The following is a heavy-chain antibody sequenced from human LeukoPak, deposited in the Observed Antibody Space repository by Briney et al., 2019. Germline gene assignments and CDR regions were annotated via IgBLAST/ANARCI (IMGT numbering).Heavy chain of an antibody. CDR1: GYTFTDYY. Sequence: ASVKVSCKASGYTFTDYYMPWVRQAPGQGLEWMGWINPKSGGTNYAQNFQGRVTMTRDTSISTAYMELSGLRSDDRAVYYCVRDAIAAAGTGGWGQGTLVTVSS. CDR2: INPKSGGT. V-gene: IGHV1-2*02. D-gene: IGHD6-13*01. CDR3: VRDAIAAAGTGG. J-gene: IGHJ4*02.